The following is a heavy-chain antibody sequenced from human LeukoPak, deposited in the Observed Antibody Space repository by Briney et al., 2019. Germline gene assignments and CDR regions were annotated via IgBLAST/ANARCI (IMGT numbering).Heavy chain of an antibody. CDR2: IWFDGSKR. V-gene: IGHV3-33*01. Sequence: GGSLRLSCVASGFTFSRYGMHWIRQAPGKGLEGVAVIWFDGSKRYYADSVKGRFTIPRDDSKNMLYLQMNSLRVEDTAIYYCARDPGVTTFYFDSWGQGALVTVSS. J-gene: IGHJ4*02. CDR1: GFTFSRYG. CDR3: ARDPGVTTFYFDS. D-gene: IGHD4-17*01.